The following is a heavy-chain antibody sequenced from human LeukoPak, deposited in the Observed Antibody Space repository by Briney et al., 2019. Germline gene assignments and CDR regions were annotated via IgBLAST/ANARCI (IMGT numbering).Heavy chain of an antibody. CDR1: GGSISSYY. CDR3: ARRYYYNLGSFPFDF. D-gene: IGHD3-10*01. J-gene: IGHJ4*02. Sequence: SETLSLTCTVSGGSISSYYWSWIRQPAGKGLEWIGRIYTSGSTNYNPSLKSRVTMSEDTSKNQFYLNLSSVTAADTAVYYCARRYYYNLGSFPFDFWGQGTLVTVSS. V-gene: IGHV4-4*07. CDR2: IYTSGST.